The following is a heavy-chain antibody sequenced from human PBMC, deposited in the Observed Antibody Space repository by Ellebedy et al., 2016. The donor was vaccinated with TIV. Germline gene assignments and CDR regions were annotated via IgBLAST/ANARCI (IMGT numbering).Heavy chain of an antibody. V-gene: IGHV4-39*01. J-gene: IGHJ4*02. CDR3: ARGGSYYGSGSYQKALDY. D-gene: IGHD3-10*01. Sequence: SETLSLXCTVSGGSINSRSYYWGWIRQPPGKGLEWIGSIYYSGSTYYNPSLKSRVTISVDTSKNQFSLKLSSVTAADTAVYYCARGGSYYGSGSYQKALDYWGQGTPVTVSS. CDR1: GGSINSRSYY. CDR2: IYYSGST.